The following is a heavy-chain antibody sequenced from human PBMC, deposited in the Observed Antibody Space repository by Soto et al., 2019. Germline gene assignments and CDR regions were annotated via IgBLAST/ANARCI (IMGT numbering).Heavy chain of an antibody. V-gene: IGHV3-30-3*01. D-gene: IGHD3-22*01. J-gene: IGHJ6*02. CDR3: AREPYYYDSSGPAGDYYSYGMDV. CDR2: ISYDGSNK. CDR1: GFTFSSXA. Sequence: LXLXCAASGFTFSSXAMHWVRQAPGNGLECVAVISYDGSNKDYADSVKGRFTISRDSSKNTLYLQVKSLRADDTAVYYCAREPYYYDSSGPAGDYYSYGMDVWGQGTTVTVS.